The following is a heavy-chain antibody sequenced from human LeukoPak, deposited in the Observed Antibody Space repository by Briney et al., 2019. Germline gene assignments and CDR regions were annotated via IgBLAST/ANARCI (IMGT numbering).Heavy chain of an antibody. J-gene: IGHJ4*02. Sequence: GRSLRLSCAASGFSFRTYGMHWVRQAPGKGLEWVAVISYDGSNKYYADSVKGRFTISRDNSKNTLYLQMNSLRAEDTAVYYCAKGWDWGQGTLVTVSS. CDR2: ISYDGSNK. D-gene: IGHD6-13*01. V-gene: IGHV3-30*18. CDR3: AKGWD. CDR1: GFSFRTYG.